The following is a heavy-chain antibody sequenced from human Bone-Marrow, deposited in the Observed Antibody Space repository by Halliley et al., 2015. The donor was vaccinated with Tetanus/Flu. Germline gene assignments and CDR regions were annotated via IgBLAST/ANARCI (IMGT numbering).Heavy chain of an antibody. V-gene: IGHV3-33*08. CDR3: ARGGCSGGNCYWFDY. Sequence: AASGFTFSRYGMHWVRQAPGKGLEWVAIAWSDESNKYYGDTVKGRFTISRDNSKNTLYLQMNSLRVEDTAVYYCARGGCSGGNCYWFDYWGQGTLVTVSS. CDR2: AWSDESNK. J-gene: IGHJ4*02. D-gene: IGHD2-15*01. CDR1: GFTFSRYG.